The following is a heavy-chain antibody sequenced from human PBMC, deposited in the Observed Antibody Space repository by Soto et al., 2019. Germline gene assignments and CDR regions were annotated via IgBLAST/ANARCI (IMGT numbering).Heavy chain of an antibody. Sequence: EGRLLESGGGLVQPGGSLRLSCVGSGFMFSGYAMTWVRQAPGKGLESVSSISDSGAGTYFADSVKGRFTVSRDNSKNTLSLQMNSLRAEDTAVYYCAKDARRTGIVGQWVDWGQGTLVTVSS. CDR3: AKDARRTGIVGQWVD. CDR1: GFMFSGYA. J-gene: IGHJ4*02. CDR2: ISDSGAGT. V-gene: IGHV3-23*01. D-gene: IGHD1-26*01.